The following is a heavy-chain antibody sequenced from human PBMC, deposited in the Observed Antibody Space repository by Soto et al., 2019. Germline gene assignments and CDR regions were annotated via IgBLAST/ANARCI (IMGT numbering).Heavy chain of an antibody. CDR2: VYHTGRT. V-gene: IGHV4-61*01. J-gene: IGHJ4*03. D-gene: IGHD3-3*01. CDR3: PTDFGYFNS. Sequence: SETLSLTCTASGGSFKSGSYSWSWIRQPPGKGLEWIGYVYHTGRTSYNPSLKSRVSISMDTSKNQFSLNLDSVTAADTAAYFCPTDFGYFNSWGQGTLVTVSS. CDR1: GGSFKSGSYS.